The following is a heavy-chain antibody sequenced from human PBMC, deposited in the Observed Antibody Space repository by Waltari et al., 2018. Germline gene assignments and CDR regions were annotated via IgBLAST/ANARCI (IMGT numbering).Heavy chain of an antibody. J-gene: IGHJ4*02. CDR3: AKREYGNTINY. Sequence: EVQLVESGGGLVQPGGSLTLSCAAPGFSFSSLAIGWVRQAPGKGLEWVSAINYSGGGTHYADSVKGRFTISRDNSKNTLYLQMNSLRAEDTAIYYCAKREYGNTINYWGQGTLVTVSS. CDR1: GFSFSSLA. CDR2: INYSGGGT. V-gene: IGHV3-23*04. D-gene: IGHD6-6*01.